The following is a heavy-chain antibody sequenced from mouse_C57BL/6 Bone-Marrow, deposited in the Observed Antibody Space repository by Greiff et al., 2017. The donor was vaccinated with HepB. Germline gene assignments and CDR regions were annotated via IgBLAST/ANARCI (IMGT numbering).Heavy chain of an antibody. Sequence: QVQLQQPGAELVKPGASVKLSCKASGYTFTSYWMHWVKQRPGQGLEWIGMIHPNSGSTNYNEKFKGKATLTVDKSSSTAYMQLSSLTSEDSAVYYCASLNWDRAYAMCYWGKGASVTVAS. CDR1: GYTFTSYW. J-gene: IGHJ4*01. V-gene: IGHV1-64*01. D-gene: IGHD4-1*01. CDR2: IHPNSGST. CDR3: ASLNWDRAYAMCY.